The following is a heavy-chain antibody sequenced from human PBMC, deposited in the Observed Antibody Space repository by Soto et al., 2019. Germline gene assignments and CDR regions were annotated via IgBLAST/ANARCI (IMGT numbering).Heavy chain of an antibody. D-gene: IGHD3-3*01. Sequence: XGSLRLSCAASGFTFSSYAMHWVRQAPGKGLEWVAVISYDGSNKYYADSVKGRFTISRDNSKNTLYLQMNSLRAEDTAVYYCARERDILEWLFDFDYWGQGTLVTVSS. CDR3: ARERDILEWLFDFDY. J-gene: IGHJ4*02. CDR1: GFTFSSYA. V-gene: IGHV3-30-3*01. CDR2: ISYDGSNK.